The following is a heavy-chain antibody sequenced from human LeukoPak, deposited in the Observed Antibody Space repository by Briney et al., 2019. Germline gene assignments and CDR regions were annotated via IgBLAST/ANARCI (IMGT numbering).Heavy chain of an antibody. CDR1: GGSISSYY. CDR3: ARASGYSSGWPFDY. J-gene: IGHJ4*02. D-gene: IGHD6-19*01. V-gene: IGHV4-59*01. Sequence: SETLSLTCTVSGGSISSYYWSWIRQPPGEGLEWIGYIYYSGSTNYNPSLKSRVTISVDTSKNQFSLKLSSVTAADTAVYYCARASGYSSGWPFDYWGQGTLVTVSS. CDR2: IYYSGST.